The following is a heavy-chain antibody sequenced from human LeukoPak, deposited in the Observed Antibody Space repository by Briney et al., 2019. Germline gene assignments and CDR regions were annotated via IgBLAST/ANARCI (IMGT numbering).Heavy chain of an antibody. Sequence: ASVKVSCKASGYTFTGYYMHWVRQAPGQGLEWMGWINPNSGGTNYAQKFQGRVTMTTDTSTSTAYMELRSLRSDDTAVYYCARDGYFDYWGQGTLVTVSP. CDR2: INPNSGGT. CDR1: GYTFTGYY. V-gene: IGHV1-2*02. J-gene: IGHJ4*02. CDR3: ARDGYFDY.